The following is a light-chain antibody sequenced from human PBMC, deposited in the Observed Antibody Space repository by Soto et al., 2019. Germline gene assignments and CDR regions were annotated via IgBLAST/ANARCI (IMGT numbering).Light chain of an antibody. V-gene: IGKV1-9*01. CDR3: QQLNSFPIP. Sequence: IQLTQSPSSLSAPVGDRVTISCRASQGIANFLAWYQQKPGKAPKLLIYGSSTLQIGVTSSFSGSGSGTDFTLTISSLQPEDFATYYYQQLNSFPIPFGPGTKVDIK. CDR2: GSS. CDR1: QGIANF. J-gene: IGKJ3*01.